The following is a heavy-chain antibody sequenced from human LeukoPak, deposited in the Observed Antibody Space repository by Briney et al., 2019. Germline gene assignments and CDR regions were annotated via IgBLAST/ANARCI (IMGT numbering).Heavy chain of an antibody. CDR1: GYTFTGHY. D-gene: IGHD3-22*01. V-gene: IGHV1-2*06. J-gene: IGHJ4*02. CDR2: INPNSGDT. Sequence: ASVKVSCKASGYTFTGHYMHWVRQAPGQGLEWMGRINPNSGDTKYAQKFQGRVTMTRDTSIGTAYMELSRLRSDDTAVYYCARVESAIVVVILIPRRNSGLDFWGPGSLVTVSS. CDR3: ARVESAIVVVILIPRRNSGLDF.